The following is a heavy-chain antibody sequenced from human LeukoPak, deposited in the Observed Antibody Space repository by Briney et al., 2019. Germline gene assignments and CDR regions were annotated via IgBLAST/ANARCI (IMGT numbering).Heavy chain of an antibody. Sequence: GGALRLSCAASGFTFSSYSMNWLRQAPGKGLEGVSSISSSSSYIYYADSVKGRFTISRDNAKNSLYLQMNSLRAAETAVYYCARGGAVAGLDYWGQGTLVTVSS. V-gene: IGHV3-21*01. CDR1: GFTFSSYS. CDR3: ARGGAVAGLDY. D-gene: IGHD6-19*01. CDR2: ISSSSSYI. J-gene: IGHJ4*02.